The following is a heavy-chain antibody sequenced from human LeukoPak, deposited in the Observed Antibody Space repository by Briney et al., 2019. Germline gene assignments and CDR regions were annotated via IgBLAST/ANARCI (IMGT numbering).Heavy chain of an antibody. D-gene: IGHD3-16*01. CDR2: ISSSGSTI. CDR3: ARDVGAVLGEVYFDF. Sequence: GGSLRLSCAASGFTFSSYEMNWVRQAPGKGLEWVSYISSSGSTIYYAGSVRGRLTISRDNARNSMFLQMNSLRVEDTALYYCARDVGAVLGEVYFDFWGQGTLVTVSS. V-gene: IGHV3-48*03. J-gene: IGHJ4*02. CDR1: GFTFSSYE.